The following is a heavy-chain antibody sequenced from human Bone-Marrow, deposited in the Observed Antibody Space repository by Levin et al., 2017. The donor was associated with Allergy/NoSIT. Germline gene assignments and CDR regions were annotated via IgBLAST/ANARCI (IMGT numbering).Heavy chain of an antibody. CDR2: ISYDGSNK. V-gene: IGHV3-30-3*01. D-gene: IGHD1-26*01. CDR3: ARVPGGWELPIDY. J-gene: IGHJ4*02. Sequence: GGSLRLSCAASGFTFSSYAMHWVRQAPGKGLEWVAVISYDGSNKYYADSVKGRFTISRDNSKNTLYLQMNSLRAEDTAVYYCARVPGGWELPIDYWGQGTLVTVSS. CDR1: GFTFSSYA.